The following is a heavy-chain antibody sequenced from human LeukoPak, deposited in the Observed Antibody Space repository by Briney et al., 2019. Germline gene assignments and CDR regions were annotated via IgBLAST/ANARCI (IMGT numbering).Heavy chain of an antibody. V-gene: IGHV3-48*03. Sequence: GGSLRLSCAASGFTFSSYEINWVRQAPGKGLEWVLYISSSGSTIYYADSVKGRFTISRDNAKNSLFLQMNSLRAEDTAVYYCARDSSSYWFFDLWGRGTLVTVSS. CDR3: ARDSSSYWFFDL. CDR1: GFTFSSYE. CDR2: ISSSGSTI. J-gene: IGHJ2*01.